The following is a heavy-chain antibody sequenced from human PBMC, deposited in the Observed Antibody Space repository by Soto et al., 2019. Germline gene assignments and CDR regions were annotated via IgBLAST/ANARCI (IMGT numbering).Heavy chain of an antibody. D-gene: IGHD1-7*01. CDR1: GFTFSSYA. CDR3: AKGNSWSTARVPDI. Sequence: EVQLLESGGGLVQPGGSLRLSCAASGFTFSSYAMNWVRQAPGKGLEWVSAISGSGGSTYYADSVKGRFTISRDSSKNTLYLQMNRLRAEDTAVYYGAKGNSWSTARVPDILGQGTMGTVAS. J-gene: IGHJ3*02. CDR2: ISGSGGST. V-gene: IGHV3-23*01.